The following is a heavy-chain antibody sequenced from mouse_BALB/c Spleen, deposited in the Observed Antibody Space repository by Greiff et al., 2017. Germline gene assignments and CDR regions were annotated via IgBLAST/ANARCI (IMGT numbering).Heavy chain of an antibody. D-gene: IGHD2-4*01. J-gene: IGHJ4*01. Sequence: VQLQQSGPGLVAPSQRLSITCPVSGFSLPSYGVHWVRQPPGKGLEWLGVIWAGGSTNYNSALMSRLSISKDNSKSQVFLKMNSLQTDDTAMYYCARDRSRSTMITSMDYWGQGTSVTVSS. CDR1: GFSLPSYG. V-gene: IGHV2-9*02. CDR2: IWAGGST. CDR3: ARDRSRSTMITSMDY.